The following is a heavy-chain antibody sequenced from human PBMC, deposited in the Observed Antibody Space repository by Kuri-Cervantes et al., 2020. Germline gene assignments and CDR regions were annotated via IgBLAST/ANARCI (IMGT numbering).Heavy chain of an antibody. CDR1: GFTFDDYA. V-gene: IGHV3-NL1*01. J-gene: IGHJ4*02. D-gene: IGHD4-17*01. CDR2: IYSGGST. CDR3: AKDPRTTVTGLFHY. Sequence: GGSLRPSCAASGFTFDDYAMHWVRQAPGKGLEWVSVIYSGGSTYYADSVKGRFTISRDNAKNTLYLQMNSLRAEDTAVYYCAKDPRTTVTGLFHYWGQGTLVTVSS.